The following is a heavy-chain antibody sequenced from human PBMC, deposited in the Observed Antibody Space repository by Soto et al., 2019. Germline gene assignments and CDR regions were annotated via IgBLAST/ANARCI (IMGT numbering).Heavy chain of an antibody. D-gene: IGHD2-15*01. CDR2: ISYDGSNK. V-gene: IGHV3-30*18. Sequence: GGSLRLSCAASGFTFSSYGMHWVRQAPGKGLEWVAVISYDGSNKYYADSVKGRFTISRDNSKNTLYLQMNSLRAEDTAVYYCAKEVGYCSGGSCFQGFSGFDYWGQGTLVTVSS. CDR3: AKEVGYCSGGSCFQGFSGFDY. J-gene: IGHJ4*02. CDR1: GFTFSSYG.